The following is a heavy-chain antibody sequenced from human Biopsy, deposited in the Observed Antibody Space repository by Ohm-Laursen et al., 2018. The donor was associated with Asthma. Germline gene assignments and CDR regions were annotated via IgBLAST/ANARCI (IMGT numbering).Heavy chain of an antibody. V-gene: IGHV3-33*01. J-gene: IGHJ6*02. Sequence: SLRLSCAASGFTFSSYGMHWVRQAPGKGLEWVAVIWNDGSNKYYADSVKGGFTISRDNSKNTLYLQMNSQRAEDTAVYYCARGGLGYCSSTSCYQNYYYGMDVWGQGTTVTVSS. CDR3: ARGGLGYCSSTSCYQNYYYGMDV. D-gene: IGHD2-2*01. CDR1: GFTFSSYG. CDR2: IWNDGSNK.